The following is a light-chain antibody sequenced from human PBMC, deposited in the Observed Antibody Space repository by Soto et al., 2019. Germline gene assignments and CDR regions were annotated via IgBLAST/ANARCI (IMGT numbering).Light chain of an antibody. CDR3: CSLAGTYTWV. J-gene: IGLJ3*02. CDR1: GSDVGAYNY. Sequence: QSALTQPRSVSGSPGQSVTISCAGSGSDVGAYNYVSWYQQHPGKAPKLLISDVTKRPSGVPDRFSGSKSGSTASLTISGLQADDEADYYCCSLAGTYTWVFGGGTKVTVL. CDR2: DVT. V-gene: IGLV2-11*01.